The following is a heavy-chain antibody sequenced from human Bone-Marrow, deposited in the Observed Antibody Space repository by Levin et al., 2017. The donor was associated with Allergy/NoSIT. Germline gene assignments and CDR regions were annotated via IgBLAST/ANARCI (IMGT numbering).Heavy chain of an antibody. CDR1: GFSLSTSGVG. V-gene: IGHV2-5*02. D-gene: IGHD2-21*02. Sequence: SGPTLVKPTQTLTLTCTFSGFSLSTSGVGVGWIRQPPGGALEWLVLIYWDDDKRYTPSLKSRPTVTKDTSKNQVDLTMTNMNPEDPATYYCAHRRRRDSDCSHGDFDYWGQGTLVTVSS. J-gene: IGHJ4*02. CDR3: AHRRRRDSDCSHGDFDY. CDR2: IYWDDDK.